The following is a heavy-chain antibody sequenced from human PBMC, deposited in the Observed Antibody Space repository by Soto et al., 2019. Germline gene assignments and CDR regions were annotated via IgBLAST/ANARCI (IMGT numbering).Heavy chain of an antibody. CDR1: GYTFTSYG. CDR2: ISAYNGNT. CDR3: ARDPVGNYYDSSGYPYGMDV. V-gene: IGHV1-18*01. J-gene: IGHJ6*02. D-gene: IGHD3-22*01. Sequence: ASVKVCCKASGYTFTSYGISWVRQAHGQGLEWMGWISAYNGNTNYAQKLQGRVTMTTDTSTSTAYMELRSLRSDDTAVYYCARDPVGNYYDSSGYPYGMDVWGQGTTVTVSS.